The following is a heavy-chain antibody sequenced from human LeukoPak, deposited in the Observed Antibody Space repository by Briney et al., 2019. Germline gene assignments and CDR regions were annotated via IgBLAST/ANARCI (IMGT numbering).Heavy chain of an antibody. D-gene: IGHD1-26*01. J-gene: IGHJ4*02. Sequence: ASVKVSCKASGYTFTSYGISWVRQAPGQGLEWMGWISAYNGNTNYAQKLQGRVTMTTDTSTSTAYMELRSLRSDDTAVYYCARDPFPKYSGSYLVDYWGQGTLVTVSS. CDR3: ARDPFPKYSGSYLVDY. CDR2: ISAYNGNT. CDR1: GYTFTSYG. V-gene: IGHV1-18*01.